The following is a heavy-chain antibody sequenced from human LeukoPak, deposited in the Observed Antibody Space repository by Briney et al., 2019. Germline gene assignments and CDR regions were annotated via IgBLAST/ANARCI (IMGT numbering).Heavy chain of an antibody. CDR2: INNSGST. D-gene: IGHD6-19*01. CDR3: ARGRGSSGWPFDY. Sequence: SETLSLTCAVYGGSFSGYYWSWLRQPPGKGLEWIGEINNSGSTNYNPSLKSRVTISVDTSKNQFSLKLSSVTAADTAVYYCARGRGSSGWPFDYWAREPWSPSPQ. CDR1: GGSFSGYY. V-gene: IGHV4-34*01. J-gene: IGHJ4*02.